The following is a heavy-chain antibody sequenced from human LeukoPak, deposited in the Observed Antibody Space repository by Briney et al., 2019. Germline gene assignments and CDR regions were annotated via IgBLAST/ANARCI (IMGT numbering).Heavy chain of an antibody. J-gene: IGHJ3*02. CDR1: GGTFSSYA. CDR2: IIPILGIA. Sequence: ASVKVSCKASGGTFSSYAISWVRQAPGQGLEWMGRIIPILGIANYAQKFQGRVTITADKSTSTAYVELSSLRSEDTAVYYCARPDTAMVMDAFDIWGQGTMVTVSS. D-gene: IGHD5-18*01. CDR3: ARPDTAMVMDAFDI. V-gene: IGHV1-69*04.